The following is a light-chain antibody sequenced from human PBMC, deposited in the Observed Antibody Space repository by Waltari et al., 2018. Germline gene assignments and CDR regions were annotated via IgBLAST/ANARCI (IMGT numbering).Light chain of an antibody. CDR1: SSNIWAGFA. Sequence: QSVLTQPPSVSGAPGQRVTISSPGSSSNIWAGFAVHGSQQLPGTAPKLLIDGNNNRPSGGPDRFSGSKSGTSASLAITGLQAEDEADYYCQSYGSDWVFGGGTKLTVL. CDR2: GNN. V-gene: IGLV1-40*01. CDR3: QSYGSDWV. J-gene: IGLJ3*02.